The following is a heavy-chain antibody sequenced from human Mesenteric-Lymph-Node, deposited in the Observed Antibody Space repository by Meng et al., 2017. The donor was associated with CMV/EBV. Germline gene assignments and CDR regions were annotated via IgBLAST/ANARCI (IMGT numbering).Heavy chain of an antibody. D-gene: IGHD3-10*01. CDR3: ARVYIRGNYGFDP. Sequence: GGSLRLSCAASGFTFSSYAMSWVRQAPGRGLEWVSVIYSGDSRTYYADSVKGRFTVSRDDSKNTLYLQMNSLRAEDTAVYYCARVYIRGNYGFDPWGQGTLVTVSS. CDR2: IYSGDSRT. CDR1: GFTFSSYA. J-gene: IGHJ5*02. V-gene: IGHV3-23*03.